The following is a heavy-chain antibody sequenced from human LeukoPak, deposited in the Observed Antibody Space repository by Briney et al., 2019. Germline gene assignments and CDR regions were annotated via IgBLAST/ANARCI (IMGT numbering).Heavy chain of an antibody. Sequence: PSETLSLTCAIYGGSFSGYYWSWIRQPPGKGLEWIGEINHSGITNYNPSLKSRVTISVDTSKNQFSLKLSSVTAADTAVYYCARSEGYVLRYFDWDQGTLVTVSS. CDR3: ARSEGYVLRYFD. V-gene: IGHV4-34*01. J-gene: IGHJ4*02. CDR1: GGSFSGYY. D-gene: IGHD3-9*01. CDR2: INHSGIT.